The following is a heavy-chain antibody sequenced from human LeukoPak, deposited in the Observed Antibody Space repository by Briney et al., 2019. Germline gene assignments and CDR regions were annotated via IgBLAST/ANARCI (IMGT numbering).Heavy chain of an antibody. CDR2: INSDGSST. CDR1: GFTFSTYW. CDR3: VRDMGYYDKV. D-gene: IGHD3-22*01. J-gene: IGHJ4*02. Sequence: GGSLSLSCAASGFTFSTYWMHWVRQAPGKGLVWVSRINSDGSSTNYADSVKGRFTISRDNAKNTLYLQMNSLRAEDTAVYYCVRDMGYYDKVWGQGTLVTVSS. V-gene: IGHV3-74*01.